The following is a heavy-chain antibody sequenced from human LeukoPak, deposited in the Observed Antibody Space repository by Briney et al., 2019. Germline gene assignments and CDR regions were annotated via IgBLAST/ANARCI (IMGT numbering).Heavy chain of an antibody. CDR3: AKAMYYYDSSGFNFPGD. D-gene: IGHD3-22*01. Sequence: PGRSLRLSCAASGFTFSSYGMHWVRQAPGKGLEWVAVISYDGSNKYYADSVKGRFTISRDNSKNTLFLQMNSLRAEGTAVYYCAKAMYYYDSSGFNFPGDWGQGTLVTVSS. CDR2: ISYDGSNK. CDR1: GFTFSSYG. V-gene: IGHV3-30*18. J-gene: IGHJ4*02.